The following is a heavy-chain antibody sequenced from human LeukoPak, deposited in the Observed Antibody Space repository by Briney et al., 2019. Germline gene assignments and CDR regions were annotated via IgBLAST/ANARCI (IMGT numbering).Heavy chain of an antibody. Sequence: GGSLRLSCAASGFTFSSYSMNWVRQAPGKGLEWVSSISSSSSYIYYADSVKGRFTISRYNAKNSLYLQMNSLRAEDTAVYYCARDSWQWLVDWYFDLWGRGTLVTVSS. CDR1: GFTFSSYS. CDR3: ARDSWQWLVDWYFDL. CDR2: ISSSSSYI. D-gene: IGHD6-19*01. V-gene: IGHV3-21*01. J-gene: IGHJ2*01.